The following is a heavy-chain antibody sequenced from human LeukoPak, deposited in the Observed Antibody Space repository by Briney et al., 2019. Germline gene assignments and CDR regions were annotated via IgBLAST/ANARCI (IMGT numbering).Heavy chain of an antibody. Sequence: SETLSLTCTVSGGSISSYYWSSIRQPPGKGLEWIGYIYYSGSTNYNPSLKSRVTISVDTSKNQFSLKLSSVTAADTAVYYCARSSGGITGALDYWGQGTLVTVSS. J-gene: IGHJ4*02. CDR2: IYYSGST. CDR3: ARSSGGITGALDY. CDR1: GGSISSYY. V-gene: IGHV4-59*01. D-gene: IGHD1-20*01.